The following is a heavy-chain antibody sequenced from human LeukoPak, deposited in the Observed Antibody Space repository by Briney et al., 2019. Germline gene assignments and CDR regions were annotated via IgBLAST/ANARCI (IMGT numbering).Heavy chain of an antibody. CDR1: GFTFSSYG. D-gene: IGHD3-3*01. CDR3: ARDFGVSN. CDR2: ISGSGGST. J-gene: IGHJ4*02. V-gene: IGHV3-23*01. Sequence: GGSLRLSCAASGFTFSSYGMSWVRQAPGKGLEWVSAISGSGGSTYYADSVKGRFTISRDNSKNSLYLQMNSLKAEDTAVYYCARDFGVSNWGQGALVTVSS.